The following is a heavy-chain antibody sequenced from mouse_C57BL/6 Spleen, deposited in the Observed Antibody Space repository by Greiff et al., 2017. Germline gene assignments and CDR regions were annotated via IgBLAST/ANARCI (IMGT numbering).Heavy chain of an antibody. CDR2: INPNNGGT. CDR1: GYTFTDYN. J-gene: IGHJ2*01. Sequence: EVQLHQSGPELVKPGASVKMSCKASGYTFTDYNMHWVKQSHGKSLEWIGYINPNNGGTSYNQKFKGKATLTVNKSSSTAYMELRSLTSEDSAVYYCARLSYYYDYEDYWGQGTTLTVSS. CDR3: ARLSYYYDYEDY. D-gene: IGHD2-4*01. V-gene: IGHV1-22*01.